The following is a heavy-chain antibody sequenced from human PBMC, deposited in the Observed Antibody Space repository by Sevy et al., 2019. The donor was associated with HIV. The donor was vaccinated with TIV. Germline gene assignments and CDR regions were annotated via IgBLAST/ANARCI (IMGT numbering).Heavy chain of an antibody. CDR3: AKGGGGHYDPDEIGYYFYYYNMDV. Sequence: GGSLRLSCAVSGFSFDSYGMTWVRQAPGKGLEWVSGISGSGSRTYYADSVKGRFIISRDNSKNTLDLQMNSLRSEDTGIFYWAKGGGGHYDPDEIGYYFYYYNMDVWGKGTTVTVSS. V-gene: IGHV3-23*01. D-gene: IGHD3-22*01. J-gene: IGHJ6*03. CDR1: GFSFDSYG. CDR2: ISGSGSRT.